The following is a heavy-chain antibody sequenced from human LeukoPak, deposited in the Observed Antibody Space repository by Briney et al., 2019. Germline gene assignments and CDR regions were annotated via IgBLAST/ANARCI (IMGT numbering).Heavy chain of an antibody. D-gene: IGHD2-15*01. Sequence: ASVKVSCKGSGYTFTNYAVHWVRQAPGQRLEWLGWINPGNGDTKYSQNFQGRVTVTSDTSAATAYVELDSLTSEDTAVYYCARERWHCRVNCYSVYYYALDVWGQGTTVTVSS. V-gene: IGHV1-3*01. CDR3: ARERWHCRVNCYSVYYYALDV. CDR2: INPGNGDT. J-gene: IGHJ6*02. CDR1: GYTFTNYA.